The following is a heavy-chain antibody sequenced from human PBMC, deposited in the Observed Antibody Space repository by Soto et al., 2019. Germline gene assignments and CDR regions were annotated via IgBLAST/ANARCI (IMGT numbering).Heavy chain of an antibody. J-gene: IGHJ4*02. CDR1: GGSISTYY. V-gene: IGHV4-59*08. D-gene: IGHD6-13*01. CDR2: SYDNGSP. CDR3: GRNGGSWTFDY. Sequence: QVQLQESGPGLVKPSETLSLTCTVSGGSISTYYWSWIRQPPGKGLEWIGYSYDNGSPNYNPSLKSRVTISVDTSKNQFSLKLSSVTAADTAVYYCGRNGGSWTFDYWGQGTLVTVSP.